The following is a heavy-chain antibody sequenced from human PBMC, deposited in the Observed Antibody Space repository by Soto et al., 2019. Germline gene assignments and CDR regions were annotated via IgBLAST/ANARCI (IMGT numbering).Heavy chain of an antibody. V-gene: IGHV3-23*01. D-gene: IGHD3-3*01. CDR3: AKGRITIFGVVIPVHDAFDI. J-gene: IGHJ3*02. CDR2: ISGSGGST. Sequence: LRLSCAASGFTFSSYAMSWVRQAPGKGLEWVSAISGSGGSTYYADSVKGRFTISRDNSKNTLYLQMNSLRAEDTAVYYCAKGRITIFGVVIPVHDAFDIWGQGTMVTVS. CDR1: GFTFSSYA.